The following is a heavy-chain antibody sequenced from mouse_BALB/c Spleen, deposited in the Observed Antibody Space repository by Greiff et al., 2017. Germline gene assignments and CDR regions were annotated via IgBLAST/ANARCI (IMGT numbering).Heavy chain of an antibody. Sequence: VQLKESGPELVKPGASVKISCKASGYSFTGYFMNWVMQSHGKSLEWIGRINPYNGDTFYNQKFKGKATLTVDKSSSTAHMELRSLASEDSAVYYCARSPRYAMDYWGQGTSVTVSS. V-gene: IGHV1-20*02. CDR2: INPYNGDT. CDR1: GYSFTGYF. J-gene: IGHJ4*01. CDR3: ARSPRYAMDY.